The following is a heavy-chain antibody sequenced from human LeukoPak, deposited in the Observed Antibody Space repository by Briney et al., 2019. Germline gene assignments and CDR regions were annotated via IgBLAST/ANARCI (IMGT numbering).Heavy chain of an antibody. D-gene: IGHD2-2*01. J-gene: IGHJ6*03. CDR3: ARDGGLGYCSSTSCPIYYYYYMDV. Sequence: PGGSLRLSCAASGFTFSSYAMSWVRQAPGKGLEWVSYISSSSSTIYYADSVKGRFTISRDNAKNSLYLQMNSLRAEDTAVYYCARDGGLGYCSSTSCPIYYYYYMDVWGKGTTVTVSS. CDR1: GFTFSSYA. V-gene: IGHV3-48*01. CDR2: ISSSSSTI.